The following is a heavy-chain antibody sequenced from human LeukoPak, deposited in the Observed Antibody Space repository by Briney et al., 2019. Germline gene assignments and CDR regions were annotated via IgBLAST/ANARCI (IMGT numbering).Heavy chain of an antibody. J-gene: IGHJ6*03. V-gene: IGHV4-4*09. CDR1: GGSISSYY. CDR3: ARSSGSRYYYYYMDV. D-gene: IGHD3-22*01. CDR2: IYTSGST. Sequence: PETLSLTCTVSGGSISSYYWSWIRQPPGKGLEWIGYIYTSGSTNYNPSLKSRVTISVDTSKNQFSLKLSSVTAADTAVYYCARSSGSRYYYYYMDVWGKGTTVTVSS.